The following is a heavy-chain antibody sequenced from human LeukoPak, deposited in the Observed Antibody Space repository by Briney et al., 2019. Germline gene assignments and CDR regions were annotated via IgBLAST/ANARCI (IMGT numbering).Heavy chain of an antibody. Sequence: GGSLRLSCAASGFTFRGYSMNWVRQAPGKGLEWVSSISGSSGYIYYADSVTGRFTISRDNARNSLYLQMNSLRDEDTAVYYCARDGLHTAHFDYWGQGTLVTVSS. D-gene: IGHD5-18*01. CDR2: ISGSSGYI. CDR3: ARDGLHTAHFDY. V-gene: IGHV3-21*01. J-gene: IGHJ4*02. CDR1: GFTFRGYS.